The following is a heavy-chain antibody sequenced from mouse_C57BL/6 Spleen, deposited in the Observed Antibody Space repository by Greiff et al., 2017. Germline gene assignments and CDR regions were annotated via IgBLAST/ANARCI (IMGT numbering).Heavy chain of an antibody. D-gene: IGHD1-1*01. V-gene: IGHV1-72*01. Sequence: QVQLQQSGAELVKPGASVKLSCKASGYTFTSYWMHWVKQRPGRGLEWIGRIDPNSGGTKYNEKFKSKATLTVDKPSSTAYMQLSSLTSEDSAVYYCARNYYGSSYEGYFDVWGTGTTVTVSS. J-gene: IGHJ1*03. CDR1: GYTFTSYW. CDR3: ARNYYGSSYEGYFDV. CDR2: IDPNSGGT.